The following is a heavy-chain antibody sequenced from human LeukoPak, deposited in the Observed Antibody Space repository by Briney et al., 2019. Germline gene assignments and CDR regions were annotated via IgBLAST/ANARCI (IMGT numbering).Heavy chain of an antibody. CDR1: GFTFSDSA. Sequence: GGSLRLSCAASGFTFSDSAIHWVRQTSGKGLEWVGRVRNKANNYATAYTASLKGRFIISRDDSKNTAYLQIYGLKYEDTAVYYCARHRNEREYRGRLYYSYYMDVWGKGTTVTVSS. CDR2: VRNKANNYAT. V-gene: IGHV3-73*01. J-gene: IGHJ6*03. D-gene: IGHD1-1*01. CDR3: ARHRNEREYRGRLYYSYYMDV.